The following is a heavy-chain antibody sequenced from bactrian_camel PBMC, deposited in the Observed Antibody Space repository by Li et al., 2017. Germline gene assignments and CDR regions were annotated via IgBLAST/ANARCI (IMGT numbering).Heavy chain of an antibody. CDR3: ARKLAAANYLQLSVRDFDV. D-gene: IGHD1*01. J-gene: IGHJ6*01. CDR1: GFMLRGFG. V-gene: IGHV3S1*01. Sequence: VLRVESGGGSVQTGGSVRLSCAASGFMLRGFGMGWLRQVQGKELEWVSVINTIGDDTYYADSVKGRFTIPRDNAKNTLYLQLNGLKTEDTAMYYCARKLAAANYLQLSVRDFDVRGQGTQVTVS. CDR2: INTIGDDT.